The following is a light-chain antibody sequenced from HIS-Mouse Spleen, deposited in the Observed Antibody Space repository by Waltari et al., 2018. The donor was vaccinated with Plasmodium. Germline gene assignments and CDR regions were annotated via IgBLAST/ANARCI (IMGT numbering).Light chain of an antibody. V-gene: IGLV2-8*01. CDR1: SSDVGGYHY. Sequence: QSALTQPPSASGSPGQSVTISCPGTSSDVGGYHYVSWYQQHPGKAPKLMLYEVSKRPSGVPDRFSGSKSGNTASLTVSGLQAEDEADYYCSSYAGSNNLVFGGGTKLTVL. CDR3: SSYAGSNNLV. CDR2: EVS. J-gene: IGLJ2*01.